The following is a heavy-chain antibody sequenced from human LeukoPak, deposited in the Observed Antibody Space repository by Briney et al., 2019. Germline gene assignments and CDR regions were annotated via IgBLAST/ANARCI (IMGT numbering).Heavy chain of an antibody. J-gene: IGHJ6*03. Sequence: GASVKASCKASGYTFTSYDINWVRQATGQGLEWMGWMNPNSGNTGYAQKFQGRVTMTRNTSISTAYMELSSLRSEDTAVYYCARGVSSSWPDYYYYMDVWGKGTTVTISS. CDR1: GYTFTSYD. CDR2: MNPNSGNT. D-gene: IGHD6-13*01. CDR3: ARGVSSSWPDYYYYMDV. V-gene: IGHV1-8*01.